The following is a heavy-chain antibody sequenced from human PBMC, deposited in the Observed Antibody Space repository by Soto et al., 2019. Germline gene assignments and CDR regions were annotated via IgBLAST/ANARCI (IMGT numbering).Heavy chain of an antibody. J-gene: IGHJ4*02. CDR3: AKLREKTLIRGASTYDS. CDR2: ISNSGGST. CDR1: GFTFTSYA. Sequence: GGSLRLSCAASGFTFTSYAMTWVRQAPGKGLEWVSSISNSGGSTYYAYSVKGRFTISRDNSKNTLHLQMSTLRAEDTAVYFCAKLREKTLIRGASTYDSWGQGTLVTVSS. D-gene: IGHD3-10*01. V-gene: IGHV3-23*01.